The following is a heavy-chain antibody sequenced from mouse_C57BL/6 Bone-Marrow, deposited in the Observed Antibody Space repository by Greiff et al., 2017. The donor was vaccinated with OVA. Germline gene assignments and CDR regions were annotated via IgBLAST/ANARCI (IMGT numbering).Heavy chain of an antibody. CDR1: GFSFNTYA. J-gene: IGHJ3*01. Sequence: DVHLVESGGGLVQPKGSLKLSCAASGFSFNTYAMNWVRQAPGKGLEWVARIRSKSNNYATYYADSVKDRFTISRDDSESMLYLQMNNLKTEDTAMYYCVRHELFAYWGQGTLVTVSA. V-gene: IGHV10-1*01. CDR3: VRHELFAY. CDR2: IRSKSNNYAT.